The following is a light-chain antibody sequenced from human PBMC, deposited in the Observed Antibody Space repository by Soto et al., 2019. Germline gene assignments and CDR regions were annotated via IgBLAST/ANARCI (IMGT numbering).Light chain of an antibody. Sequence: DKLMSQPPATLSVSLGERVTLSCRASQNIHNHMSWFLQKPGQTPRLLIYDAIIRAPDVPARFSGSWSGTEFTLTINSLQAEDFAGYYCQQYDEWPRTVGGGTKVDI. V-gene: IGKV3-15*01. CDR2: DAI. J-gene: IGKJ4*01. CDR3: QQYDEWPRT. CDR1: QNIHNH.